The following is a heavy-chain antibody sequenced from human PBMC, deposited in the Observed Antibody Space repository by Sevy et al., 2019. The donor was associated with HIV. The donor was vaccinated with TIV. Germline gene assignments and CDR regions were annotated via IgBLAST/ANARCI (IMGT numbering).Heavy chain of an antibody. V-gene: IGHV1-18*01. CDR3: ARAVAVAAKNAFDI. J-gene: IGHJ3*02. Sequence: ASVKVSCKASGYTFTSYGISWVRQSPGQGLEWMGSISAYNGNTNYAQKLQGRVTMTTDTSTSTAYMELRSLRSDDTAVYYCARAVAVAAKNAFDIWGQGTMVTVSS. D-gene: IGHD6-19*01. CDR1: GYTFTSYG. CDR2: ISAYNGNT.